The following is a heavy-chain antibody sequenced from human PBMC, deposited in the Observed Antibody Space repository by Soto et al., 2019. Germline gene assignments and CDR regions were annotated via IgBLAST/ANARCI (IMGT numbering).Heavy chain of an antibody. D-gene: IGHD6-13*01. CDR2: IYHTGTT. CDR3: ARDRTYSSTFGPFDL. V-gene: IGHV4-4*02. CDR1: GGSISTNNW. Sequence: QVQLQESGPGLVKPSATLSLTCTVSGGSISTNNWWSWVRQPPGKGLEWIGEIYHTGTTNYSPSLKSRVTISVDKSKNQFSLNLNSVTVADTAVYYCARDRTYSSTFGPFDLWGQGSLVTVSS. J-gene: IGHJ4*02.